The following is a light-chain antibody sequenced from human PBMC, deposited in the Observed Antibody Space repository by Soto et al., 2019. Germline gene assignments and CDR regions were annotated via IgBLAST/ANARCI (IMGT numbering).Light chain of an antibody. CDR2: GAS. CDR3: QQYNNWPGT. J-gene: IGKJ1*01. V-gene: IGKV4-1*01. Sequence: DIVMTQYPDSLALSLGERPTINCNSSQSVLWSTNNKNYLAWYQQKPGQAPRLPMYGASSRATGIPDRFSGSGSGTEFTLTISSLQSEDFAVYYCQQYNNWPGTFGQGTKVDI. CDR1: QSVLWSTNNKNY.